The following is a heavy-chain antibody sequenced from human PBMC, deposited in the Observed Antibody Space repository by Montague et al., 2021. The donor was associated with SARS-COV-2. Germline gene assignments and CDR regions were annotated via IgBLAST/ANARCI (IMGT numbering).Heavy chain of an antibody. Sequence: TLSLTCTVSGASISTGIYYWSWIRQPAGKGLEWIGRIRTTGHTDYNISLESRVFMSVDTSTNQFSLSLTSVTAADTAGYFCARFGSGTLEFDLWGQGTLVTVSS. D-gene: IGHD1-26*01. CDR2: IRTTGHT. CDR3: ARFGSGTLEFDL. J-gene: IGHJ4*02. V-gene: IGHV4-61*02. CDR1: GASISTGIYY.